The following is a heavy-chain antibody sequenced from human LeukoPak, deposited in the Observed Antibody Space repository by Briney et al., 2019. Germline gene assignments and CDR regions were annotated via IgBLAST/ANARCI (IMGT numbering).Heavy chain of an antibody. J-gene: IGHJ1*01. V-gene: IGHV4-39*07. CDR3: SRDPGGPILND. CDR2: IYYSGST. Sequence: PSETLSLTCTVSGGSISSTRYYWGWIRQPPGKGLEWIGSIYYSGSTYYNPSLKSRVTMSVDRSKNQFSLKLSSVTAADTAVYYCSRDPGGPILNDWGQGILVTVSS. CDR1: GGSISSTRYY.